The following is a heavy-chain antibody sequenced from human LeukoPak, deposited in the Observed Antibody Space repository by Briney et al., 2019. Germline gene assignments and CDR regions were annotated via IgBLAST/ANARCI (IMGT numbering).Heavy chain of an antibody. Sequence: GGSLRLSCIASGFTFNSFAMEWVRQAPGKGLEWLAVISNDGTQTYYTDSVKDRFTISRDNSNNTVYLQMNSLRDEDTAVYYCAREGGSGWLWNAFDIWGQGTMVTVSS. CDR1: GFTFNSFA. D-gene: IGHD6-19*01. CDR3: AREGGSGWLWNAFDI. V-gene: IGHV3-30*04. CDR2: ISNDGTQT. J-gene: IGHJ3*02.